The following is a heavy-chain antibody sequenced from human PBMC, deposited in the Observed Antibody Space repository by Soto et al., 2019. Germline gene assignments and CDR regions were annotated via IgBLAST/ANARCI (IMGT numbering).Heavy chain of an antibody. CDR1: GFIFSPYG. Sequence: QVQLVESGGGVVQPGRSLRLSCAASGFIFSPYGMHWVRQAPGKGLEWVAVLWFDGSNKYYADSVKGRFTISRDNPKNTLYLQMNSLRAEDTAVYYCTRANYGSGSNYYYGLDVWGQGTTVTVTS. J-gene: IGHJ6*02. CDR3: TRANYGSGSNYYYGLDV. V-gene: IGHV3-33*01. CDR2: LWFDGSNK. D-gene: IGHD3-10*01.